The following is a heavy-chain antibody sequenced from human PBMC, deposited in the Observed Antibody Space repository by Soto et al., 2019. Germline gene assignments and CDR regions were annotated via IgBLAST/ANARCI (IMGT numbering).Heavy chain of an antibody. J-gene: IGHJ6*02. CDR1: GYSFTDNY. D-gene: IGHD1-1*01. Sequence: ASVKVSCKASGYSFTDNYIYWVRQAPGQGFECMGWINPNTGGTHYAQKFQGRLTMTRDTSISTAYVELGSLTTDDTATYYCARETTVVLVNGMDVWGQGTTVTVSS. CDR3: ARETTVVLVNGMDV. CDR2: INPNTGGT. V-gene: IGHV1-2*02.